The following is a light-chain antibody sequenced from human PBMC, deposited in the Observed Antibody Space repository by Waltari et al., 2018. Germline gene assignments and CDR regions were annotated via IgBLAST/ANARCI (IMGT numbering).Light chain of an antibody. Sequence: VSGSPGQSITISCSGTDSDVGAYDFFSGYQQYPGKAPHILICEVTNRPSGNSNRFCASKSGNTASLTISGLQAEDEADYYCSSYTSSSAPGVVGTGTRVTVL. V-gene: IGLV2-14*01. CDR3: SSYTSSSAPGV. CDR1: DSDVGAYDF. J-gene: IGLJ1*01. CDR2: EVT.